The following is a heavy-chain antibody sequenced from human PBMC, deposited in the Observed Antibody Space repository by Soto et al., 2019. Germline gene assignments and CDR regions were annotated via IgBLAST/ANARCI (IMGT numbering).Heavy chain of an antibody. D-gene: IGHD1-26*01. V-gene: IGHV3-15*01. Sequence: GGSLRLSCAASGFTFSNAWMSWVRQAPGKGLEWVGRIKSKTDGGTTDYAAPVRGRFTISRDDSKNTLYMQMNSLKTEDTAVYYCTTKSYSGSYSDYWGQGTLVTVSS. CDR1: GFTFSNAW. J-gene: IGHJ4*02. CDR2: IKSKTDGGTT. CDR3: TTKSYSGSYSDY.